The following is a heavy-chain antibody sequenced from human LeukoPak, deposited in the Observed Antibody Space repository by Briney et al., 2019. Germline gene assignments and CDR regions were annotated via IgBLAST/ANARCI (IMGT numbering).Heavy chain of an antibody. D-gene: IGHD3-10*01. V-gene: IGHV1-2*02. CDR2: INTNSGGT. CDR1: GYTFTGYY. J-gene: IGHJ4*02. CDR3: AKFESGVRGVINYFDY. Sequence: ASVKVSCKASGYTFTGYYMHWVRQAPGQGLEWMGWINTNSGGTNYAQKFQGRVTMTRDTSISTAYMELSRLRSDDTAVYYCAKFESGVRGVINYFDYCGQGTLVTVSP.